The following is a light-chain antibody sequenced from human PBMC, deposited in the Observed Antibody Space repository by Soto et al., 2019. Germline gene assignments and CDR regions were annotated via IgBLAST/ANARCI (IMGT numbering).Light chain of an antibody. Sequence: DIQLTQSPSTLSASVGDRVTITCRASQNVITDLAWYQQKPGQAPKLLIYGASTWASAAPARFCGSGSGTEFILTISSLQPEDFATYYYQQHNNWQWTFGQGTKVEI. CDR3: QQHNNWQWT. J-gene: IGKJ1*01. CDR1: QNVITD. V-gene: IGKV1-5*01. CDR2: GAS.